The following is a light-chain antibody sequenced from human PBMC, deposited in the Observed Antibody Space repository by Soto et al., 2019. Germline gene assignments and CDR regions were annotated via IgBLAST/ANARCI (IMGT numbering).Light chain of an antibody. CDR3: QHYDHVLWA. CDR2: GAS. CDR1: QSVTSVY. V-gene: IGKV3-20*01. J-gene: IGKJ1*01. Sequence: EGVVTRSPGSLSLSPGERATLSCRASQSVTSVYLAWYQQKPGQSPMLLMSGASRRATGVPDRFSGSGSGPGSTLTIGRVEPEDLAVYYCQHYDHVLWAFGQGPKVEIK.